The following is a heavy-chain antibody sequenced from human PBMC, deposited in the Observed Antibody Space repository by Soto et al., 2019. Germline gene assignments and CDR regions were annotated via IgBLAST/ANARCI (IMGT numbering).Heavy chain of an antibody. CDR2: IYYSGST. Sequence: QVQLQESGPGLVKPSETLSLTCTVSGVSISSYYWSWIRQPPGKGLEWIGYIYYSGSTNYNPSLKSRVTISVDTSKNQFSLKLSSVTAADTAVYYCARRYGVYFDYWGQGTLVTVSS. CDR3: ARRYGVYFDY. CDR1: GVSISSYY. J-gene: IGHJ4*02. D-gene: IGHD4-17*01. V-gene: IGHV4-59*08.